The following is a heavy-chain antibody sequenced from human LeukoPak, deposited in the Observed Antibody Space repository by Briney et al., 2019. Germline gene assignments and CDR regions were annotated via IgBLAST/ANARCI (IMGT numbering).Heavy chain of an antibody. CDR3: ATVGVESSSNGY. D-gene: IGHD2-8*01. V-gene: IGHV1-18*01. Sequence: ASVKVSCKASGYTFTSYDINWVRQATGQGLEWMGWISAYNGNTNYAQKLQGRVTMTTDTSTSTAYMELRSLRSDDTAVYYCATVGVESSSNGYWGQGTLVTVSS. CDR2: ISAYNGNT. J-gene: IGHJ4*02. CDR1: GYTFTSYD.